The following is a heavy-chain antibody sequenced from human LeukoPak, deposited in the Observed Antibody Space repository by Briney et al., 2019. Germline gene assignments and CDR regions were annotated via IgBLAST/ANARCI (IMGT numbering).Heavy chain of an antibody. CDR1: GYTFTNYW. Sequence: GESLKISCKGSGYTFTNYWIAWVRQMPGKGLEWMGIIYPGDADTRYSPSFQGLVTFSADKSITTAYLQWSSLKASDTAMYYCAMRLATMRSFDIWGQGTIVTVSS. V-gene: IGHV5-51*01. CDR3: AMRLATMRSFDI. J-gene: IGHJ3*02. CDR2: IYPGDADT. D-gene: IGHD5-24*01.